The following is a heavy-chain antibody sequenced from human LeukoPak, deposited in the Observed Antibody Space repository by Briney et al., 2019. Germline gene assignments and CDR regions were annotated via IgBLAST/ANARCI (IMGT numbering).Heavy chain of an antibody. J-gene: IGHJ6*02. V-gene: IGHV3-9*01. D-gene: IGHD2-21*02. CDR2: ISWNSGSI. CDR1: GFTFDDYA. Sequence: GGSLRLSCAASGFTFDDYAMHWVRQAPGKGLEWVSGISWNSGSIGYADSVKGRFTISRDNAKNSLYLQMNSLRAEDTALYYCAKDLRGVTSIYYYYYGMDVWGQGTTVTVSS. CDR3: AKDLRGVTSIYYYYYGMDV.